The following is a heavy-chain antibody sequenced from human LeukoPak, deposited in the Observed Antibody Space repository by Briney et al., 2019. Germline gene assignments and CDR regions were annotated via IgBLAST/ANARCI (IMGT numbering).Heavy chain of an antibody. CDR2: ISGSGGST. D-gene: IGHD6-19*01. V-gene: IGHV3-23*01. CDR3: ARDPNSSGWGTTFDP. CDR1: GFTFSSYG. J-gene: IGHJ5*02. Sequence: GGTLRLSCAASGFTFSSYGMSWVRQAPGKGLEWVSAISGSGGSTYYADSVKGRFTISRDNAKNSLYLQMNSLRAEDTAVYYCARDPNSSGWGTTFDPWGQGTLVTVSS.